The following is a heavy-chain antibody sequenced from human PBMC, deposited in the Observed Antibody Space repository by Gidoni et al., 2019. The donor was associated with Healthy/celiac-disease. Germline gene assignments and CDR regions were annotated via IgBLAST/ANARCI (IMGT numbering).Heavy chain of an antibody. J-gene: IGHJ4*02. CDR1: GFTFSSYA. CDR3: ARGGDDYGGNFDY. D-gene: IGHD4-17*01. V-gene: IGHV3-30-3*01. CDR2: ISYDGSNK. Sequence: QVQLVESGGGVVQPGRSLRLSCAASGFTFSSYAMHWVRQAPGKGLEWVAVISYDGSNKYYADSVKGRFTISRDNSKNTLYLQMNSLRAEDTAVYYCARGGDDYGGNFDYWGQGTLVTVSS.